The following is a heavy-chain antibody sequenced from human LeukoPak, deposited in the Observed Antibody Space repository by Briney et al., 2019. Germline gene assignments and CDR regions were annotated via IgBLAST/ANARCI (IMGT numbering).Heavy chain of an antibody. CDR2: ISGSGGST. D-gene: IGHD3-16*02. CDR3: AKVGDYVWGSYRPYFDY. CDR1: GFTFSSYV. J-gene: IGHJ4*02. Sequence: PGGSLRLSCAASGFTFSSYVMSWVRQAPGKGLEWVSAISGSGGSTYYADSVKGRFTISRDNSKNTLYLQMNSLRAEDTAVYYCAKVGDYVWGSYRPYFDYWGQGTLVTVSS. V-gene: IGHV3-23*01.